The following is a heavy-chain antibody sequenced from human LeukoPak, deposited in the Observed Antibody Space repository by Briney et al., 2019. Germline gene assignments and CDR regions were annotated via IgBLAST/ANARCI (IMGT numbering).Heavy chain of an antibody. CDR1: GGSISSSSYY. CDR3: ARTGYYYAGSAYYYTDY. D-gene: IGHD3-22*01. CDR2: IYYSGST. Sequence: PSETLSLTCTVSGGSISSSSYYWGWIRQPPGKGLEWIGSIYYSGSTYYNPSLKSRVTISVDTSKNQFSLKLSSVTAADTAVYYCARTGYYYAGSAYYYTDYWGQGTLVTVSS. V-gene: IGHV4-39*07. J-gene: IGHJ4*02.